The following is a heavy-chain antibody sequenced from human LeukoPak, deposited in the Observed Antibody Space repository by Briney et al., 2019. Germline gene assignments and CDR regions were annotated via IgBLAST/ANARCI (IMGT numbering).Heavy chain of an antibody. J-gene: IGHJ3*02. Sequence: GASVKAACKASGYTFTSHFMHWVRQAPGQGLEWVGIINPRGCSTSYIQNFHGRVTITRDTSKSPVYMELSSLRSEDTAVYYCARVKSYYDDTSDKDAFDIWGQGTMVTVSS. CDR1: GYTFTSHF. V-gene: IGHV1-46*01. D-gene: IGHD3-22*01. CDR2: INPRGCST. CDR3: ARVKSYYDDTSDKDAFDI.